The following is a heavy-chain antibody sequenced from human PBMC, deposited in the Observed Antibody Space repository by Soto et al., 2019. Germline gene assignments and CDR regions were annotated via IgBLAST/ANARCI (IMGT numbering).Heavy chain of an antibody. J-gene: IGHJ4*02. CDR3: AREANSGSYYYFDY. CDR2: INHSGST. D-gene: IGHD1-26*01. CDR1: GGSFSGYY. V-gene: IGHV4-34*01. Sequence: SETLSLTCAVYGGSFSGYYWSWICQPPGKGLEWIGEINHSGSTNYNPSLKSRVTISVDTSKNQFSLKLSSVTAADTAVYYCAREANSGSYYYFDYWGQGTLVTVSS.